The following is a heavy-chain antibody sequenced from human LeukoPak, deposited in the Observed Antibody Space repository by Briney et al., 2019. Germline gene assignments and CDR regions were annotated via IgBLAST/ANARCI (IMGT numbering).Heavy chain of an antibody. D-gene: IGHD1-26*01. Sequence: GASVKVSCKASGYTFTIYYIHWVRQAPGQGLDWMGSIYPNSGGANFAQNFQGRVTLTRDTSSSTAYLELTRLRSDDTAVYYCAREGKIVGASFDYWGQGTLVTVSS. CDR3: AREGKIVGASFDY. J-gene: IGHJ4*02. CDR1: GYTFTIYY. V-gene: IGHV1-2*02. CDR2: IYPNSGGA.